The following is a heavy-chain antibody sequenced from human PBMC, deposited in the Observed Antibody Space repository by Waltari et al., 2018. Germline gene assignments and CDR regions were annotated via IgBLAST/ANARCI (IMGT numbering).Heavy chain of an antibody. D-gene: IGHD3-16*01. CDR3: AKDGGWNDAFDI. CDR1: GFTFSSYA. J-gene: IGHJ3*02. Sequence: EVQLVESGGGLVQPGGSLRLSCAASGFTFSSYAMIWVRQAPGKGRAWVSAISGSGGSTYYADSVKGRFTISRDNSKNTLYLQMNSLRAEDTAVYYCAKDGGWNDAFDIWGQGTMVTVSS. V-gene: IGHV3-23*04. CDR2: ISGSGGST.